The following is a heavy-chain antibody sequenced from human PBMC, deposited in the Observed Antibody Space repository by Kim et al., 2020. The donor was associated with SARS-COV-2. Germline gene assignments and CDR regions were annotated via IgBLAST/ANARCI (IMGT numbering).Heavy chain of an antibody. Sequence: SETLSLTCTVSGGSISSSGYYWGWIRQPPGKGLEWVGRIYHTGDAYNNPDPNNHPSLTGRTSITLYTSKHRFSLTLTSATDPYTTVSCCAGDYGQAV. CDR2: IYHTGDA. CDR1: GGSISSSGYY. J-gene: IGHJ6*01. V-gene: IGHV4-39*07. CDR3: AGDYGQAV.